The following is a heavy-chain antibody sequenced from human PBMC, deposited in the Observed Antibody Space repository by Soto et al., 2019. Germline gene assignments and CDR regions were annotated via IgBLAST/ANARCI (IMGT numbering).Heavy chain of an antibody. CDR2: LSTSGNV. CDR3: ARDNNDFWSLYPLAFDY. D-gene: IGHD3-3*01. V-gene: IGHV4-4*07. CDR1: VGSPTSYS. J-gene: IGHJ4*02. Sequence: QVQLQESGPGLVKPSETLSLTGTVPVGSPTSYSWSGFRRPAGKGLGGIGSLSTSGNVVSKASLRSRLTMSVDTSKNQFSLRLTSVTAADTAVYYCARDNNDFWSLYPLAFDYWGQGALVTVSS.